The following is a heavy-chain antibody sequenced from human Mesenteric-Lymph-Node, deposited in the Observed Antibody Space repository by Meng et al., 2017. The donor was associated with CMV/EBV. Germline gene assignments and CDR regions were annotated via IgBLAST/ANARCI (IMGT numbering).Heavy chain of an antibody. Sequence: SVKVSCKASGGTFSSYAISWVRQAPGQGLEWMGGIFPILGIANYAQKFQGRVTITADKSTSTAYMELSSLRSEDTAVYYCARGGSRFGELFTVTYYYYYYGMDVWGQGTTVTVSS. V-gene: IGHV1-69*10. CDR2: IFPILGIA. CDR1: GGTFSSYA. D-gene: IGHD3-10*01. CDR3: ARGGSRFGELFTVTYYYYYYGMDV. J-gene: IGHJ6*02.